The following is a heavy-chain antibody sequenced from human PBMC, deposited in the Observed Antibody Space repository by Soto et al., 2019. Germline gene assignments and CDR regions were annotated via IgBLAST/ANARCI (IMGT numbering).Heavy chain of an antibody. CDR3: AGLYPYQSSGYXLNY. V-gene: IGHV4-39*01. Sequence: SETLSLTCTVSGGSISSSSSYWGWIRQPPGKGLEWVGNIYYLGNTYYNPSLGSRVTISVDTSKNQFSLKLRSVTAADTAVFYCAGLYPYQSSGYXLNYWGQGTLVTVSS. D-gene: IGHD3-22*01. J-gene: IGHJ4*02. CDR2: IYYLGNT. CDR1: GGSISSSSSY.